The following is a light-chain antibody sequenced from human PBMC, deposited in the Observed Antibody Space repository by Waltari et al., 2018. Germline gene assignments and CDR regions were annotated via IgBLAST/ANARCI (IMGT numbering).Light chain of an antibody. Sequence: DIQLTQSPSFLSASVGDRVTITCRASQGITSYLAWYQQKPGKVPKLLIYGASTLQSGVPSRFSSSESGTEFTLTISSLQPEDFATYYCQQLNSYPLTFGGGTKVEIK. V-gene: IGKV1-9*01. CDR3: QQLNSYPLT. CDR1: QGITSY. CDR2: GAS. J-gene: IGKJ4*01.